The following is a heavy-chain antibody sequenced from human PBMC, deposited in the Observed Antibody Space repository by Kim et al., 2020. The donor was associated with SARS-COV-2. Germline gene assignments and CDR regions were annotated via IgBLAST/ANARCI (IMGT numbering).Heavy chain of an antibody. Sequence: GASLRLSCIASGFTFNDHAMHWVRQAPGKGLEWVSGIMWNSDGIGYADSVKGRFTTSIDNAKNSLYLQMNSLRPEDTALYYCTKDVLAGGADVWGQGTA. V-gene: IGHV3-9*01. D-gene: IGHD3-3*02. CDR1: GFTFNDHA. CDR3: TKDVLAGGADV. CDR2: IMWNSDGI. J-gene: IGHJ6*02.